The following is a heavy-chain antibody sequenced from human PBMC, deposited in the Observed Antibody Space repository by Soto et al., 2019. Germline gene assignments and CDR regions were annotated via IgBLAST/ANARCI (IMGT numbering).Heavy chain of an antibody. V-gene: IGHV3-11*01. CDR3: ARVTRLRWTDY. CDR2: ISSSGTTI. J-gene: IGHJ4*02. Sequence: QGQLVESGGGLVKPGGSLRLSCAASGFTFSDYYMSWIRQVPGKGLEWLSYISSSGTTIYYADSVKGRFTISRDNGKNSLYLQMNSLRAEDTAVYYCARVTRLRWTDYWGQGTLVTVSS. CDR1: GFTFSDYY. D-gene: IGHD4-17*01.